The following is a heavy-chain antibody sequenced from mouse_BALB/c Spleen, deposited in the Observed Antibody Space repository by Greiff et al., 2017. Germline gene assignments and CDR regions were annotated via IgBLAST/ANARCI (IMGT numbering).Heavy chain of an antibody. CDR2: IYPGDGDT. Sequence: QVQLQQSGAELVRPGSSVKISCKASGYAFSSYWMNWVKQRPGQGLEWIGQIYPGDGDTNYNGKFKGKATLTADKSSSTAYMQLSSLTSEDSAVYFCARWGLGGSSYWGQGTLVTVSA. CDR1: GYAFSSYW. V-gene: IGHV1-80*01. D-gene: IGHD3-3*01. CDR3: ARWGLGGSSY. J-gene: IGHJ3*01.